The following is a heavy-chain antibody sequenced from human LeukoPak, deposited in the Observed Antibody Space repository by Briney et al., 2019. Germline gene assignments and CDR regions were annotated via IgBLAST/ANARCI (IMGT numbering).Heavy chain of an antibody. Sequence: PSETLSLTCTVSGGSISSYYWSWLRQPPGKGLEWIGYIYYSGSTNYNPSLKSRVTISVDTSKNQFSLKLSSVTAADTAVYYCARAIVVVVAATGWFDPWGQGTLATVSS. CDR3: ARAIVVVVAATGWFDP. D-gene: IGHD2-15*01. J-gene: IGHJ5*02. V-gene: IGHV4-59*01. CDR1: GGSISSYY. CDR2: IYYSGST.